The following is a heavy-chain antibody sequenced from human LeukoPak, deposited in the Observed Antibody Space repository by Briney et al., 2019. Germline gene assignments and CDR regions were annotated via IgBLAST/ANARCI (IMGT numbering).Heavy chain of an antibody. CDR1: GGSISSYY. D-gene: IGHD2-2*01. CDR2: IYYSGST. J-gene: IGHJ5*02. CDR3: ATSGVVPAAIVPENWFDP. Sequence: SETLSLTCTVSGGSISSYYWSWIRQPPGKGLEWIGYIYYSGSTNYNPSLKSRVTISVDTSKNQFSLKLSSVTAADTAVYYCATSGVVPAAIVPENWFDPWGQGTLVTVSS. V-gene: IGHV4-59*01.